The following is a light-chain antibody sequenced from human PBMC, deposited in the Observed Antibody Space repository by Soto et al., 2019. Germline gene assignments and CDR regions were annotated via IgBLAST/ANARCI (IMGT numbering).Light chain of an antibody. CDR2: ATS. CDR3: QQSYSTPTIT. Sequence: DIQMTQSPSSLSPSVGDRVTITCRASQIIRNFLNWYQYKPGTAPKLLIHATSKLQSGVPSRFSGNGSGTDFTLTISSLQPEDFATYYCQQSYSTPTITFGQGTRLEFK. V-gene: IGKV1-39*01. CDR1: QIIRNF. J-gene: IGKJ5*01.